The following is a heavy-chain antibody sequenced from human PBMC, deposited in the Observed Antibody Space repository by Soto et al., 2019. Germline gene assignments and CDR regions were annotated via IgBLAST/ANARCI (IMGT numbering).Heavy chain of an antibody. Sequence: EVQLLESGGVLVQPGESLRLSCAATGFTFRDFAMTWVRQAPGKGLEWVSTITGSGVGMHYADSVKGRFTISRDNSKNTSYLQMNSLRAEDTAVYHCAKSNASKTHPNGWYDWFAPWGQGTLVTVSS. CDR3: AKSNASKTHPNGWYDWFAP. CDR1: GFTFRDFA. D-gene: IGHD6-19*01. J-gene: IGHJ5*02. V-gene: IGHV3-23*01. CDR2: ITGSGVGM.